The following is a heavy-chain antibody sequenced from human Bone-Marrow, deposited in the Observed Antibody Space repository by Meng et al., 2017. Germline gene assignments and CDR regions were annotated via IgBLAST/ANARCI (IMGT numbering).Heavy chain of an antibody. D-gene: IGHD6-19*01. V-gene: IGHV1-69*01. CDR3: ARDVLAVAANWFDP. CDR2: IIPIFGTA. J-gene: IGHJ5*02. Sequence: QGQVVQSGAELKKSGSSVNVSLKAFGGIFSSYAINWGRQAPGQGLEWMGGIIPIFGTANYAQKFQGRVTITADESTSTAYMELSSLRSEDTAVYYCARDVLAVAANWFDPWGQGTLVTVSS. CDR1: GGIFSSYA.